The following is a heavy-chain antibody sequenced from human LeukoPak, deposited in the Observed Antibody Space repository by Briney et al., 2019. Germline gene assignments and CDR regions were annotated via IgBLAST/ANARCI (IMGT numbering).Heavy chain of an antibody. V-gene: IGHV4-38-2*02. CDR3: ARDKVGATYYYYYGMDV. CDR1: GYSISSGYY. Sequence: SETLSLTCTVSGYSISSGYYWGWIRQPPGKGLEWIGSIYHSGSTYYNPSLKSRVTISVDTSKNQFSLKLSSVTAADTAVYYCARDKVGATYYYYYGMDVWGQGTTVTVSS. J-gene: IGHJ6*02. D-gene: IGHD1-26*01. CDR2: IYHSGST.